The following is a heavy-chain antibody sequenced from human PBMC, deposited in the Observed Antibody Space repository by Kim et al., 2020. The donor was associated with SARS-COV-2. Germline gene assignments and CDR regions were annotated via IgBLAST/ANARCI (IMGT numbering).Heavy chain of an antibody. J-gene: IGHJ4*02. Sequence: SETLSLTCTVSGGSISSSSYYWGWIRQSPGKGLEWIGSIYYSGSTYYNPSLKSRVTISVDTSKNQFSLNLSSVTAADTAVYYCARDSGYDKFDYWGPGTL. CDR2: IYYSGST. CDR1: GGSISSSSYY. CDR3: ARDSGYDKFDY. D-gene: IGHD5-12*01. V-gene: IGHV4-39*01.